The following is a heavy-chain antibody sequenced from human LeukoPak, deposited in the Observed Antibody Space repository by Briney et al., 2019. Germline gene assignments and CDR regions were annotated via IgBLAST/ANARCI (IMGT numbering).Heavy chain of an antibody. J-gene: IGHJ4*02. CDR1: GFTFDDYA. CDR3: AKDSSHIIAAAGTFDY. D-gene: IGHD6-13*01. V-gene: IGHV3-43D*03. Sequence: PGRSLRLSCAASGFTFDDYAMHWVRQAPGKGLEWVSLISWDGGSTYYADSVKGRFTISRDNSKNSLYLQMNSLRAEDTALYYCAKDSSHIIAAAGTFDYWGQGTLVTVSS. CDR2: ISWDGGST.